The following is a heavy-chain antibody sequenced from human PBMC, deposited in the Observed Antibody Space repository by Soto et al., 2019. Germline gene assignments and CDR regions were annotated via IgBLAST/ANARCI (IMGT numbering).Heavy chain of an antibody. CDR3: ARAGARLTMVRGVAKWFDP. CDR1: GGSFSGYY. CDR2: INHSGST. D-gene: IGHD3-10*01. Sequence: PSETLSLTCAVYGGSFSGYYWSWIRQPPGKGLEWIGEINHSGSTNYNPSLKSRVTISVDTSKNQFSLKLSSVTAADTAVYYCARAGARLTMVRGVAKWFDPWGQGTLVTVSS. J-gene: IGHJ5*02. V-gene: IGHV4-34*01.